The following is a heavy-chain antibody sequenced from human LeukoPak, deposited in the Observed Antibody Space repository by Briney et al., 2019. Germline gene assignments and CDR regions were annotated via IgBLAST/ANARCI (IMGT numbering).Heavy chain of an antibody. D-gene: IGHD2-2*01. CDR1: GFIFSTSG. V-gene: IGHV3-33*01. CDR3: AREPSGGYCSSSSCSRYFQH. J-gene: IGHJ1*01. CDR2: IWYDGSKK. Sequence: GGSLRLSCAASGFIFSTSGMHWVRQAPGKGLEWVTVIWYDGSKKYYADSVKGRFTISRDNSRNTLYLQMNSLRAEDTAVYYCAREPSGGYCSSSSCSRYFQHWGQGTLVTVSS.